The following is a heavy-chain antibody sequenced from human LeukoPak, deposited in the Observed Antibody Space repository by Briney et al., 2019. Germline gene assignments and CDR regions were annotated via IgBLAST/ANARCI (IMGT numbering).Heavy chain of an antibody. CDR2: IYTSGST. CDR3: ARRGYCSSINCYRPLDY. J-gene: IGHJ4*02. Sequence: PSETLSLTCTVSGGSISSGSYYWSWIRQPAGKGLEWIGRIYTSGSTNYNPSLKSRVTISVDTSKNQFSLKLSSVTAADTAVYYCARRGYCSSINCYRPLDYWGQGTLVTVSS. V-gene: IGHV4-61*02. D-gene: IGHD2-2*01. CDR1: GGSISSGSYY.